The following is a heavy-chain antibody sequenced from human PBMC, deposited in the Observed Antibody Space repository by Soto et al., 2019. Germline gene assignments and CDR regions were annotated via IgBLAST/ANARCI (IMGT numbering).Heavy chain of an antibody. J-gene: IGHJ4*02. CDR3: GNDFTPDSRWDIDY. V-gene: IGHV3-23*01. CDR1: GFTFSIYT. CDR2: IYGNGRST. D-gene: IGHD1-26*01. Sequence: EVQLLESGGGLVQPAGSLRLSCAASGFTFSIYTMSWFRQAPGKGLEWVASIYGNGRSTFYSASVKGRFTISRDNSGNTLYLQMSSLRVEDTAIYDCGNDFTPDSRWDIDYLGPGSLGTVSS.